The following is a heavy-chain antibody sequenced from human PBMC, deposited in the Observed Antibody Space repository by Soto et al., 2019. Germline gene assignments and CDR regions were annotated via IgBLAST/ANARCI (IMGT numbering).Heavy chain of an antibody. CDR3: ARYTAVADPYYFDY. V-gene: IGHV3-23*01. CDR2: ISDGVDRA. J-gene: IGHJ4*02. Sequence: GGSLRLSCAASGFNFATYSMSWVRQAPGKGLEWVAGISDGVDRAYYGDSVKGRFTISRDTSKNMLYLHMNSLRAEDTAIYYCARYTAVADPYYFDYWGQGTLVTVSS. D-gene: IGHD6-19*01. CDR1: GFNFATYS.